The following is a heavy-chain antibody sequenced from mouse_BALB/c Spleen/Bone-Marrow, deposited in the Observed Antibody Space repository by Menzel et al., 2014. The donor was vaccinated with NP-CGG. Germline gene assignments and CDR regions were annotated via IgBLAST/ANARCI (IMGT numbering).Heavy chain of an antibody. J-gene: IGHJ2*01. V-gene: IGHV5-6-3*01. CDR3: VRGNYGNYVDYFDF. D-gene: IGHD2-1*01. Sequence: EVKLVESGGGLVQPGGSLKLSCAASGFTFSSYGMSWVRQTPDKRLELVATINSNGGSTYYPDSVKDRFTISRDTAKNTLYLQMSSLKSEETAMYYCVRGNYGNYVDYFDFWGQGTTLTVSS. CDR1: GFTFSSYG. CDR2: INSNGGST.